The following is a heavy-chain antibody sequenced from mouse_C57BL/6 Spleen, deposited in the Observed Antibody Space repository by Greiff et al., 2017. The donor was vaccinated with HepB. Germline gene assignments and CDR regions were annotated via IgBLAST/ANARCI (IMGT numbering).Heavy chain of an antibody. D-gene: IGHD2-1*01. CDR2: ISDGGSYT. CDR3: ARDRYYGNSYYFDY. J-gene: IGHJ2*01. V-gene: IGHV5-4*01. CDR1: GFTFSSYA. Sequence: EVQLVESGGGLVKPGGSLKLSCAASGFTFSSYAMSWVRQTPEKRLEWVATISDGGSYTYYPDNVKGRFTISRDNAKNNLYLQMSHLKSEDTAMYYCARDRYYGNSYYFDYWGQGTTLTVSS.